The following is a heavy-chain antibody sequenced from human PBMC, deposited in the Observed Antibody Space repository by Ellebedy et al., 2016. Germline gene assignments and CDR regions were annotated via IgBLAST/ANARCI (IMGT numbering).Heavy chain of an antibody. D-gene: IGHD6-13*01. CDR2: IKQDGSEK. J-gene: IGHJ4*02. CDR3: ASYSSSWYPPGDYFDY. V-gene: IGHV3-7*01. Sequence: GESLKISXAASGFIFSTYWMSWVRQAPGKGLEWVANIKQDGSEKYYVDSVKGRFTISRDNAKNSLYLQMNSLRAEDTAVYYCASYSSSWYPPGDYFDYWGQGTLVTVSS. CDR1: GFIFSTYW.